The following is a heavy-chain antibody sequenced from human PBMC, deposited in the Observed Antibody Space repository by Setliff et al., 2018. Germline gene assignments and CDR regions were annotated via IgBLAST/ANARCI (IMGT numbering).Heavy chain of an antibody. J-gene: IGHJ5*02. CDR2: INHSGFT. V-gene: IGHV4-34*01. Sequence: SETLSLTCAVYGGSFSGHYWSWIRQPPGKGLEWIGEINHSGFTNYNPSFKSRVTISIDTSKNQFSLKVNSVTAADTAVYYCARGYCNSVGCFFAGWFDPWGQGTLVTVSS. CDR1: GGSFSGHY. D-gene: IGHD2-2*01. CDR3: ARGYCNSVGCFFAGWFDP.